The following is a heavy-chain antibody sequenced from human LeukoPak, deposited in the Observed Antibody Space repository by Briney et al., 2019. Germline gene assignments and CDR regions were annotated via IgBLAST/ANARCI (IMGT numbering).Heavy chain of an antibody. D-gene: IGHD3-22*01. CDR2: TSSSGITI. Sequence: GGSLRLSCAASGFTFSDYYMTWIRQAPGKGLEWVSYTSSSGITIYYADSVKGRFTISRDNAKKSLYLEMNSLRAEDTAVYYCAKDLGPHYYDSSGHGHGSWGQGTLVTVSS. J-gene: IGHJ5*02. CDR3: AKDLGPHYYDSSGHGHGS. CDR1: GFTFSDYY. V-gene: IGHV3-11*01.